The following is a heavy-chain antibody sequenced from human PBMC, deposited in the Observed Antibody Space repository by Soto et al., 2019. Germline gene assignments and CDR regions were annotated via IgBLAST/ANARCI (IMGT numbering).Heavy chain of an antibody. CDR3: ARSPRRVVVPAASYYYYMDV. CDR2: IYSGGST. D-gene: IGHD2-2*01. V-gene: IGHV3-53*04. CDR1: GFTVSSNY. J-gene: IGHJ6*03. Sequence: EVQLVESGGGLVQPGGSLRLSCAASGFTVSSNYMSWVRQAPGKGLEWVSVIYSGGSTYYADSVKGRFTISRHNSKNTLYLQMNSLRAEDTAVYHCARSPRRVVVPAASYYYYMDVWGKGTTVTVSS.